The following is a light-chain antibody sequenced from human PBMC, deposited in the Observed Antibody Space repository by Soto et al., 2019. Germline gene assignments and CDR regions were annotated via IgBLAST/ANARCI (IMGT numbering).Light chain of an antibody. V-gene: IGLV2-14*01. Sequence: QSALTQPASVSGSPGQSITISCIGTSSDVGGYNYVSWYQQHPGKAPKLMIYEVTNRPSGVSNRLSGSKSGNTASLTISGLQAEDEADYYCSSYTSSTSYVFGTGTKVTV. CDR1: SSDVGGYNY. J-gene: IGLJ1*01. CDR2: EVT. CDR3: SSYTSSTSYV.